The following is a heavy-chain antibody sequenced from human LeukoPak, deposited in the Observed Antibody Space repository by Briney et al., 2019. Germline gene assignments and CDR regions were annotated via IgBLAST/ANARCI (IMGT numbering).Heavy chain of an antibody. CDR2: IDHDAIVR. CDR3: AREASGYDY. V-gene: IGHV3-7*01. J-gene: IGHJ4*02. D-gene: IGHD2-15*01. Sequence: GRSLRLSCAASGFTFSSYGMHWVRQAPGKGLEWVANIDHDAIVRNYVDSVEGRFTISRDDAKNSLYLQMDSLRVEDSAVYYCAREASGYDYWGRGTLVTVSS. CDR1: GFTFSSYG.